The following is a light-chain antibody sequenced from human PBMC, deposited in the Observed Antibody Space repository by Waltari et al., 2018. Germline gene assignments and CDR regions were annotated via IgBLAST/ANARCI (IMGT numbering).Light chain of an antibody. CDR3: QQYNNWPPGDT. Sequence: EVVMKQSPATLSVFRGARATLSCRASQIVSSNLAWYQQKPGQAPRLLIYGASTRATGIPARFSGSGSGTEFTLTISSLQSEDFAVYYCQQYNNWPPGDTFGQGTKLEIK. CDR2: GAS. J-gene: IGKJ2*01. CDR1: QIVSSN. V-gene: IGKV3-15*01.